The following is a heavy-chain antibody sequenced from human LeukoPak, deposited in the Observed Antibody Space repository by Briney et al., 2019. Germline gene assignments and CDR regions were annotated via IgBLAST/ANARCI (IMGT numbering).Heavy chain of an antibody. Sequence: GGSLRLSCAASGFTFSIYNMNWVRQAPGKGLEGVSYIGSSSNTIYYADSVKGRFTISRDNAKNSLSLQMNSLRDEDAAVYYCARDYGGHGEYFDYWGQGTLVTVSS. CDR2: IGSSSNTI. CDR1: GFTFSIYN. J-gene: IGHJ4*02. CDR3: ARDYGGHGEYFDY. V-gene: IGHV3-48*02. D-gene: IGHD4-23*01.